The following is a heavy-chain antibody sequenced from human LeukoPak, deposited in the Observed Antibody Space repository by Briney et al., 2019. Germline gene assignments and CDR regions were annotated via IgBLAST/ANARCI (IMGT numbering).Heavy chain of an antibody. J-gene: IGHJ5*02. Sequence: GESLKISRKGSGYSFTSYWIGWVRQMPGKGLEWMGIIYPGDSDTRYSPSFQGQVTISADKSISTAYLQWSSLKASDTAMYYCARRHEGYCSGGSCYWFDPWGQGTLVTVSS. CDR1: GYSFTSYW. CDR3: ARRHEGYCSGGSCYWFDP. V-gene: IGHV5-51*01. D-gene: IGHD2-15*01. CDR2: IYPGDSDT.